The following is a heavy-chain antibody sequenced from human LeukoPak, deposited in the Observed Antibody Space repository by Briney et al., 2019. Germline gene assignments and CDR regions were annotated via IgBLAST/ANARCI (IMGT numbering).Heavy chain of an antibody. J-gene: IGHJ4*02. D-gene: IGHD3-22*01. Sequence: PGGSLRLSCGSSGFTFSDYCMYWVRQAPGKGLEWVSSISSSGSYKHYADSVKGRFTFSRDNARNSLYLQMNTLRADDTAVYYCARGHYYDSSGHLFDYWGQGTLVTVSS. CDR2: ISSSGSYK. V-gene: IGHV3-21*01. CDR3: ARGHYYDSSGHLFDY. CDR1: GFTFSDYC.